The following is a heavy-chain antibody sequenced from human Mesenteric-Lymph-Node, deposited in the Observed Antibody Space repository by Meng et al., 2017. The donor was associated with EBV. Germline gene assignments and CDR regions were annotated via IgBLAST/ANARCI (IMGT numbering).Heavy chain of an antibody. Sequence: GQGALAGAEAEKPGSSGKVSGKAFCGPFGSHAISRVRQSPGEGLEWMGGIIPVFDTGNSAEKFQGRVSITADKATSTAYMELSSLRSKDTAMYYCARDPSPPGYSYGPGPFDSWGQGTLVTVSS. CDR1: CGPFGSHA. V-gene: IGHV1-69*06. CDR2: IIPVFDTG. CDR3: ARDPSPPGYSYGPGPFDS. D-gene: IGHD5-18*01. J-gene: IGHJ4*02.